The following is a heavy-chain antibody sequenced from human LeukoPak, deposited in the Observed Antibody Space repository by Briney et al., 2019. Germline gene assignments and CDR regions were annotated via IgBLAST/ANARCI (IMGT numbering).Heavy chain of an antibody. Sequence: PGGSLRLSCAASGFTFSSYAMSWVRQAPGKGLEWVSAISGSGGSTYYADSVKGRFTISRDNSKNTLYLQMNSLRAEDTAVYYCAKDPRRYCSSTSCYDGFDYWGQGTLVTVSS. D-gene: IGHD2-2*01. J-gene: IGHJ4*02. CDR1: GFTFSSYA. CDR2: ISGSGGST. CDR3: AKDPRRYCSSTSCYDGFDY. V-gene: IGHV3-23*01.